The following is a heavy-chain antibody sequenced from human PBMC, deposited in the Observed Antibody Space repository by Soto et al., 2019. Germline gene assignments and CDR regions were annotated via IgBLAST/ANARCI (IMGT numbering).Heavy chain of an antibody. D-gene: IGHD4-4*01. CDR2: IDWDDDK. J-gene: IGHJ5*02. V-gene: IGHV2-70*11. Sequence: ASGPTRVNPTQTLTLTCTFSGFSLSTSGMCVSWIRQPPGKALEWLARIDWDDDKYYSTSLKTRLTISKDTSKNQVVLTMTNMDPVDTATYYCARIKSNYGWFDPWGQGTLVTVSS. CDR1: GFSLSTSGMC. CDR3: ARIKSNYGWFDP.